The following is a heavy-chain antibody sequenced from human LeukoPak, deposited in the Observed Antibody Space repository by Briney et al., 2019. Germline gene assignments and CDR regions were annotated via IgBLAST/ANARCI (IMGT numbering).Heavy chain of an antibody. Sequence: GGSLRLSCAASGFSFSTYWMSWVRQAPGKGLEWVANIKQDGSEKFYVDSVKGRFTISRDNAKNSLYLQMNSLRAEDTAVYYCARGIVGGIASTWGQGTLVTVSS. J-gene: IGHJ5*02. CDR2: IKQDGSEK. CDR1: GFSFSTYW. D-gene: IGHD6-13*01. CDR3: ARGIVGGIAST. V-gene: IGHV3-7*01.